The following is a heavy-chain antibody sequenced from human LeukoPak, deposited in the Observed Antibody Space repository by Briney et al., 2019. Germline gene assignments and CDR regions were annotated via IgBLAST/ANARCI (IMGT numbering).Heavy chain of an antibody. CDR2: ISGSGGST. Sequence: GGSLRLSCAASGFTFSSYAMSWVRQAPGKGLEWVSAISGSGGSTYYADSVKGRFTISRDNSKNTLYLQMNSLRAEDTAVYYCARLRGYSYGYSYWGQGTLVTVSS. CDR1: GFTFSSYA. V-gene: IGHV3-23*01. J-gene: IGHJ4*02. CDR3: ARLRGYSYGYSY. D-gene: IGHD5-18*01.